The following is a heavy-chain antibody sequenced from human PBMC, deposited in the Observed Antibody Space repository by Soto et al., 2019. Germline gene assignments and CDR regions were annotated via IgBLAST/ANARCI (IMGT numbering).Heavy chain of an antibody. CDR1: GGTFSSYA. V-gene: IGHV1-69*12. D-gene: IGHD3-22*01. J-gene: IGHJ4*02. Sequence: QVQLVQSGAEVKKPASSVKVSCKASGGTFSSYAISWVRQAPGQGLEWMGGIIPIFGTANYAQKFQGRVTITADESTSTAYMELSSLRSEDTAVYYCARSATPPSYYDSSGYYGYWGQGTLVTVSS. CDR2: IIPIFGTA. CDR3: ARSATPPSYYDSSGYYGY.